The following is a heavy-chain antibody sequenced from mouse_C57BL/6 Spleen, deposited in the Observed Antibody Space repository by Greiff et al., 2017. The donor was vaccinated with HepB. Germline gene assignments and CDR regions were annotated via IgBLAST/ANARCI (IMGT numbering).Heavy chain of an antibody. D-gene: IGHD2-5*01. Sequence: QVQLQQPGAELVQPGASVKMSCKASGYTFTSYWITWVKQRPGQALEWIGDIYPGSGSTNYNEKFKSKATLTVATSSSTAYMQLSRLTSEDSAVYYCARWRYSNLYAMDYWGQGTSVTVSS. CDR1: GYTFTSYW. CDR3: ARWRYSNLYAMDY. V-gene: IGHV1-55*01. J-gene: IGHJ4*01. CDR2: IYPGSGST.